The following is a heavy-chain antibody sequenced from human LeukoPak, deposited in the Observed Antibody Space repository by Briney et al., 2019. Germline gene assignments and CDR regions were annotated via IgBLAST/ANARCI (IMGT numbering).Heavy chain of an antibody. V-gene: IGHV4-59*08. J-gene: IGHJ5*02. D-gene: IGHD2-2*01. CDR3: ARHVVVPAANWFDP. CDR1: GGSISSYY. CDR2: IYYSGST. Sequence: SETLSLTRTVSGGSISSYYWSWIRQPPGKGLEWIGYIYYSGSTNYNPSLKSRVTISVDTSKNQFSLKLSSGTAADTAVYYCARHVVVPAANWFDPWGQGTLVTVSS.